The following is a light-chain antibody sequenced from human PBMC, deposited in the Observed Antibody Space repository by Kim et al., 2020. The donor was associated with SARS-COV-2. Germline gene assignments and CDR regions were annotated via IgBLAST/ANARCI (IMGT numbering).Light chain of an antibody. CDR2: DVS. Sequence: TIPCSGPSRDVGGYNYAAWYQQHPGKAPKLMIYDVSNRPSGVSNRFSGSKSGNTASLTISGLQAEDEADYYCSSYTSSSTLEVFGTGTKVTVL. V-gene: IGLV2-14*03. CDR3: SSYTSSSTLEV. CDR1: SRDVGGYNY. J-gene: IGLJ1*01.